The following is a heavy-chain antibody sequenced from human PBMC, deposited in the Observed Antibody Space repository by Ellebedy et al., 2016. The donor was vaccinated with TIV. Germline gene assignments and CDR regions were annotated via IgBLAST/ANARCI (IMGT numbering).Heavy chain of an antibody. CDR3: GRGQTTFEY. CDR1: GFTFSSFS. J-gene: IGHJ4*02. V-gene: IGHV3-48*01. Sequence: PGGSLRLSCSASGFTFSSFSMNWVRQAPGKGLEWVSYIPRDSDAMSYSDSVKGRFTISRDNAKNSLYLQMNSLRAEDSAVYYCGRGQTTFEYWGQGTLVTVSS. D-gene: IGHD4-11*01. CDR2: IPRDSDAM.